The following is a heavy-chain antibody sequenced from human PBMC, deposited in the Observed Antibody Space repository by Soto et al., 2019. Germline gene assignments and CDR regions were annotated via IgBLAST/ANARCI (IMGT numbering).Heavy chain of an antibody. D-gene: IGHD2-15*01. CDR2: IYPGDSDT. CDR3: ARHELYCSGGSCYVGRAFDI. CDR1: GYSFTSYW. Sequence: GESLKISCKGSGYSFTSYWIGWVRQMPGKGLEWMGIIYPGDSDTRYSPSFQGQVTISADKSISTAYLQGSSLKASDTAMYYCARHELYCSGGSCYVGRAFDIWGQGTMVTVSS. J-gene: IGHJ3*02. V-gene: IGHV5-51*01.